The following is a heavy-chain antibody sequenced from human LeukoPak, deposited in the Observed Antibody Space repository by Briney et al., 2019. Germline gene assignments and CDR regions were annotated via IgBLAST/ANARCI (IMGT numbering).Heavy chain of an antibody. Sequence: GGSLRLSCTASGFAFDEHGMSWVRQVPGKGLEWVSGINWSGGSTGYADPLRGRFTISRDNAKNSLYLQMNSLRAEDTALYYCARAPITSPFYFDYWGQGTLVTVSS. V-gene: IGHV3-20*04. CDR2: INWSGGST. CDR1: GFAFDEHG. J-gene: IGHJ4*02. CDR3: ARAPITSPFYFDY. D-gene: IGHD2-2*01.